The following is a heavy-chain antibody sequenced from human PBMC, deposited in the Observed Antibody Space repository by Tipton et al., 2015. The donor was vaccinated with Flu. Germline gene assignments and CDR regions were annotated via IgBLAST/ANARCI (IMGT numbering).Heavy chain of an antibody. Sequence: LRLSCAVYGGSFSGYYWSWIRQPPGKGLEWIGEINHSGSTNYNPSLKSRVTISVDTSKNQFSLKLSSVTAADTAVYYCARCVGVRSSGYYLDWYFDLWGRGPLVTVSS. CDR1: GGSFSGYY. V-gene: IGHV4-34*01. CDR3: ARCVGVRSSGYYLDWYFDL. CDR2: INHSGST. J-gene: IGHJ2*01. D-gene: IGHD3-22*01.